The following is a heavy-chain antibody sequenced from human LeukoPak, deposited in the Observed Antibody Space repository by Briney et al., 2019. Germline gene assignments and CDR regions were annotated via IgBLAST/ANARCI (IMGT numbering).Heavy chain of an antibody. CDR3: ARDPGAVADPGGY. CDR1: GYTFTSYD. Sequence: ASVKVSCKASGYTFTSYDINWVRQAPGQGLEWMGWISAYNGNTNYAQKFQGRVTMTRDTSISTAYMELSRLRSDDTAVYYCARDPGAVADPGGYRGQGTLVTVSS. CDR2: ISAYNGNT. D-gene: IGHD6-19*01. J-gene: IGHJ4*02. V-gene: IGHV1-2*02.